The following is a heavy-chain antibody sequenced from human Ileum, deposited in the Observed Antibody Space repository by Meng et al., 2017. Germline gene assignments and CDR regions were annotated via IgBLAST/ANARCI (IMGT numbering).Heavy chain of an antibody. CDR1: GFTFRNYW. Sequence: GGSLRLSCAASGFTFRNYWMTWVRQVPGKGLEWVASVKGDETETQYVGSVKGRFIVYRDNAGDSLYLQMNSLRAEDTAVYFCARVVRDVGDAFDVWGQGTMVTVSS. D-gene: IGHD1-26*01. CDR2: VKGDETET. CDR3: ARVVRDVGDAFDV. J-gene: IGHJ3*01. V-gene: IGHV3-7*01.